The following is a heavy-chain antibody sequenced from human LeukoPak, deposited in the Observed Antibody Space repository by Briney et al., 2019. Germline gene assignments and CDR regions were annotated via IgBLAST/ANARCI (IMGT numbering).Heavy chain of an antibody. CDR1: GYTFTNYD. CDR3: APAHLFSNSSSPPGD. Sequence: GASVKVSCKASGYTFTNYDVNWVRQATGQGLEWMGGIIPIFGTANYAQKFQGRVTITADESTSTAYMELNSLRSEDTAVYYCAPAHLFSNSSSPPGDWGQGTLVTVSS. D-gene: IGHD6-6*01. CDR2: IIPIFGTA. V-gene: IGHV1-69*13. J-gene: IGHJ4*02.